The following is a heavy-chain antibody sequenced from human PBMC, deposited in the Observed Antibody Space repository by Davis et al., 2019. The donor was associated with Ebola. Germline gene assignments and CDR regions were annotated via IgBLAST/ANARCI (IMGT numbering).Heavy chain of an antibody. CDR1: GFTFSDYY. Sequence: PGGSLRLSCAASGFTFSDYYMSWIRQAPGKGLEWVSSISSSSSYIYYADSVKGRFTISRDNAKNSLYLQMNSLRAEDTAVYYCARDGDIVVVPDWYYFDYWGQGTLVTVSS. D-gene: IGHD2-2*01. V-gene: IGHV3-11*06. CDR3: ARDGDIVVVPDWYYFDY. J-gene: IGHJ4*02. CDR2: ISSSSSYI.